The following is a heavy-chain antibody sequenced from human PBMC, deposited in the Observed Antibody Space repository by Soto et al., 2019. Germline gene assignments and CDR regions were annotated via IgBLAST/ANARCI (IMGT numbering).Heavy chain of an antibody. CDR3: ARALSYSSGPYNWFAP. V-gene: IGHV5-51*01. D-gene: IGHD6-19*01. CDR1: GYTFTNYW. Sequence: PGESLKISCKGSGYTFTNYWIGWVRQMPGKGLEWMGIIYPGDSDTRYSPSFQGQVTISADKSISTAYLQWSSLKASDTAMYYCARALSYSSGPYNWFAPWGQGTLVTVSS. CDR2: IYPGDSDT. J-gene: IGHJ5*02.